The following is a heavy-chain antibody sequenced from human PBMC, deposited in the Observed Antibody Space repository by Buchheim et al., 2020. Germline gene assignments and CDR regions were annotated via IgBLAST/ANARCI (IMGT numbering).Heavy chain of an antibody. CDR1: GGSVSSGSYY. CDR3: ARDLDSVGGGNRYGMDV. V-gene: IGHV4-61*01. Sequence: QVQLQESGPGLVKPSETLSLICTVSGGSVSSGSYYWSWIRQPPGKGLEWIGYIYYSGSTNYNPSLKSRVTISVDTSKNQFSLKLSSVTAADTAVYYCARDLDSVGGGNRYGMDVWGQGTT. J-gene: IGHJ6*02. D-gene: IGHD4-23*01. CDR2: IYYSGST.